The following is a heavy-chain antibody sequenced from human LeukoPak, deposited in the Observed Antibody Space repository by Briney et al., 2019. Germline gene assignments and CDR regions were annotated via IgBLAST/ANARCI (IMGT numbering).Heavy chain of an antibody. CDR1: GGSFSGYY. V-gene: IGHV4-34*01. Sequence: SETLSLTCAVYGGSFSGYYWSWIRQPPGKGLEWIGEINHSGSTNYNPSLKSRVTISVDTSKNQFSLKLSSVTAADTAVYYCAREIYYYDSSGYYYYYYMDVWGKGTTVTVSS. D-gene: IGHD3-22*01. CDR2: INHSGST. CDR3: AREIYYYDSSGYYYYYYMDV. J-gene: IGHJ6*03.